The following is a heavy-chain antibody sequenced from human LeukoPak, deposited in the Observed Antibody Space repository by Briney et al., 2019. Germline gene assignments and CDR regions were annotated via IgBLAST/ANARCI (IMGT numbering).Heavy chain of an antibody. J-gene: IGHJ4*02. D-gene: IGHD2-15*01. CDR1: GFTFTTSSA. CDR2: IAVGGGHT. V-gene: IGHV1-58*01. Sequence: SVKVSCKASGFTFTTSSAVQWVRQARGQRLEWIGWIAVGGGHTNYAQKFQERLTITRDMSTSTAYMELSSLRSEDTAVYYCASYCSGGSCYPNLDYWGQGTLVTVSS. CDR3: ASYCSGGSCYPNLDY.